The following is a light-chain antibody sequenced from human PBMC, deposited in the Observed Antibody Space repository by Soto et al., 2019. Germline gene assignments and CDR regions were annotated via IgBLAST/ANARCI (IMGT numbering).Light chain of an antibody. J-gene: IGLJ2*01. CDR2: EGS. V-gene: IGLV2-23*01. CDR3: CSHAGSNIFLV. CDR1: SSDVGSYNL. Sequence: QSALTQPASVSGSPGQSITISCTGTSSDVGSYNLVSWYQQHPGKAPKLMIYEGSKRPSGVSNRFSGSKSGDTASLTISGLHAEDDADYYCCSHAGSNIFLVFGGGTNLTVL.